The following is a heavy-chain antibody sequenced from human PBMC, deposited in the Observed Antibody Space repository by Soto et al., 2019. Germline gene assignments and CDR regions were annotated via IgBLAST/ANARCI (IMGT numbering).Heavy chain of an antibody. V-gene: IGHV3-23*01. J-gene: IGHJ2*01. CDR3: ARKVVGSTSRPNYWYFDL. D-gene: IGHD2-2*01. CDR2: ISGGGDAT. Sequence: EVQLLESGGDSVQPGGSLRLSCAGSGFTFINYAMNWVRQAPGKGLEWVSTISGGGDATFFADSVRGRFTFSRDNSKNTVTLLMNSLGVDDTAVYYCARKVVGSTSRPNYWYFDLWGRGTLVTVSS. CDR1: GFTFINYA.